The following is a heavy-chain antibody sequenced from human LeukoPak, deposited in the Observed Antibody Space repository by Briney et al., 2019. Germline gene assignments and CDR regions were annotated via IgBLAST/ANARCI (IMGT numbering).Heavy chain of an antibody. V-gene: IGHV4-59*08. Sequence: SETLSLTCSVSGGSISSYLWSWIRQPPGKGLESIGCIFNSGSTNYNPSLKSRVTISVDTSKNHFSLELTSVTAADTAVYYCAKSPNRYNWNCNIDALDMWGQGTLVTVSS. CDR2: IFNSGST. D-gene: IGHD1-7*01. CDR3: AKSPNRYNWNCNIDALDM. CDR1: GGSISSYL. J-gene: IGHJ3*02.